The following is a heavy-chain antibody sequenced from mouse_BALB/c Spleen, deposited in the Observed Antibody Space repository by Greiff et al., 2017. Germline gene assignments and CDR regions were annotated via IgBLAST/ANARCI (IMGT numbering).Heavy chain of an antibody. Sequence: QVQLKESAAELARPGASVKMSCKASGYTFTSYTMHWVKQRPGQGLEWIGYINPSSGYTEYNQKFKDKTTLTAAKSSSTAYMQLSSLTSEDSAVYYCASLGNYGFAYWGQGTLVTVSA. D-gene: IGHD2-1*01. V-gene: IGHV1-4*02. CDR3: ASLGNYGFAY. J-gene: IGHJ3*01. CDR2: INPSSGYT. CDR1: GYTFTSYT.